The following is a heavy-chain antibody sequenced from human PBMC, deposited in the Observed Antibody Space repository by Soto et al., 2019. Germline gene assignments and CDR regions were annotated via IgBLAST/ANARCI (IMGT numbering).Heavy chain of an antibody. CDR3: VIFDWNYRSTNY. CDR2: INHSGTT. V-gene: IGHV4-4*02. Sequence: QVQLQEAGPGLVKASGNLSLSCAVSGASISSTNWWSWVRQPPGKGLEWIGEINHSGTTNYTPSLESRVTLSVDKSRNQFSLMLRSVTAADTAVYYCVIFDWNYRSTNYWGQGTLVTVSS. D-gene: IGHD1-7*01. CDR1: GASISSTNW. J-gene: IGHJ4*02.